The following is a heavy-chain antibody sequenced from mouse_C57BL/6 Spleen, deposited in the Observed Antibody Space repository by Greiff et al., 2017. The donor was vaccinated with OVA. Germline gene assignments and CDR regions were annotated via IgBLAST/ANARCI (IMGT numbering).Heavy chain of an antibody. V-gene: IGHV1-80*01. CDR3: ARFDCYPYAMDY. J-gene: IGHJ4*01. D-gene: IGHD2-3*01. CDR2: IYPGDGDT. CDR1: GYAFSSYW. Sequence: QVQLQQSGAELVKPGASVKISCKASGYAFSSYWMNWVKQRPGKGLEWIGQIYPGDGDTNYNGKFKGKATLTAAKSSSTAYMQLSSLTSEASAFSFYARFDCYPYAMDYWGQGTSVTVSS.